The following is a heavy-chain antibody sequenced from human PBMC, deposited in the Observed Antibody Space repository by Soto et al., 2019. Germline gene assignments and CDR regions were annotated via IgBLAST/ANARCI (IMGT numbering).Heavy chain of an antibody. D-gene: IGHD5-12*01. J-gene: IGHJ4*02. V-gene: IGHV3-30*18. Sequence: GGSLRLSCAASGFTFSSYGMHWVRQAPGKGLEWVAVISYDGSNKYYADSVKGRFTISRDNSKNTLYLQMNSLRAEDTAVYYCAKGSGYSGYDIRNFDYWGQGTLVTVSS. CDR1: GFTFSSYG. CDR2: ISYDGSNK. CDR3: AKGSGYSGYDIRNFDY.